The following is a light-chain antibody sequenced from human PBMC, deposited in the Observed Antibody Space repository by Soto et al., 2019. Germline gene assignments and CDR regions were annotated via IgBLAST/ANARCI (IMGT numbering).Light chain of an antibody. CDR3: QHYGSLVLT. J-gene: IGKJ4*01. CDR2: GAS. Sequence: EIVLTQSPGTLSLSPGERATLSCRASQSVSSSYLAWYQHKPGQAPMLLIYGASSRATGIPDRFSGSGSGTDFTLTISRLEPEDFAVYYCQHYGSLVLTFGGGTKVEIK. V-gene: IGKV3-20*01. CDR1: QSVSSSY.